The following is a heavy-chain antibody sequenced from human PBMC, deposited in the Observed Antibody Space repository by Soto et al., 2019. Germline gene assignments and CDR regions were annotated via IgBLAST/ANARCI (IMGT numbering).Heavy chain of an antibody. Sequence: QVHLQESGPGLVRPSETLSLSCSVSGDSMATGGHYYNWIRHLPGKGLEWIGYIYYSGATHYSPSLRPRATISIDTSKKQFYLRLISVTAADTALYFCARDKDLEPTVWGYWGQGIQVTVSS. V-gene: IGHV4-31*02. J-gene: IGHJ4*02. D-gene: IGHD7-27*01. CDR1: GDSMATGGHY. CDR3: ARDKDLEPTVWGY. CDR2: IYYSGAT.